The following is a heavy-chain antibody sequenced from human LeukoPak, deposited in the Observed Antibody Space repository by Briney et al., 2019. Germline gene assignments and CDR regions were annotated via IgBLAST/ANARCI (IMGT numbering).Heavy chain of an antibody. CDR1: GYTFTGYY. CDR3: ARDRTSGHNWFDP. J-gene: IGHJ5*02. CDR2: INPNSGDT. Sequence: ASVKVSCKASGYTFTGYYMHWVRQAPGQGLEWMGWINPNSGDTNYAQKFQGRVTMTRDTSISTAYMELSRLTSDDTAMYYCARDRTSGHNWFDPWGQGTLVTVSS. D-gene: IGHD2-15*01. V-gene: IGHV1-2*02.